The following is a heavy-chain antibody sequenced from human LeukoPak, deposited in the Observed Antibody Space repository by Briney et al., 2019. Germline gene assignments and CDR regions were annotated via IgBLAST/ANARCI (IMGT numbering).Heavy chain of an antibody. CDR3: ARGHMLTGYYNFAWFDP. D-gene: IGHD3-9*01. Sequence: GGSLRLSCPASGFTFSSYDMHWVRQPTGKGLEWVSAIGTAGDTCYSHSVKGRFTISRENAKNSLYLHMNSLSAGDTAVYFCARGHMLTGYYNFAWFDPWGQGTLVTVSS. V-gene: IGHV3-13*01. CDR2: IGTAGDT. J-gene: IGHJ5*02. CDR1: GFTFSSYD.